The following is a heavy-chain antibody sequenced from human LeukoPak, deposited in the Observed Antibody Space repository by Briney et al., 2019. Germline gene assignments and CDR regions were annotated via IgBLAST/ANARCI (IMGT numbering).Heavy chain of an antibody. CDR3: IRDFRSADL. Sequence: GSLRLSCVASGFTFSNYWMHWVRQPPGKGLVWVSRIYVDGCTTNYADSVKGRFTISRDNAKNTVYLEMNSLSVGDTATYYCIRDFRSADLWGQGTLVTVTS. J-gene: IGHJ5*02. CDR2: IYVDGCTT. V-gene: IGHV3-74*01. CDR1: GFTFSNYW.